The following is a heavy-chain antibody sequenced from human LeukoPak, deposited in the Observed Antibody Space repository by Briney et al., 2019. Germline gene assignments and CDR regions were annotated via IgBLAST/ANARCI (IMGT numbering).Heavy chain of an antibody. CDR1: GGSISSYY. Sequence: SETLSLICTVSGGSISSYYWSWIRQPPGKGLEWIGYIYYSGSTNYNPSLKSRVTISADTSKNQFSLKLSSVTAADTAVYYCAREAHGSGSYYIYWGQGTLVTVSS. CDR2: IYYSGST. D-gene: IGHD3-10*01. J-gene: IGHJ4*02. CDR3: AREAHGSGSYYIY. V-gene: IGHV4-59*01.